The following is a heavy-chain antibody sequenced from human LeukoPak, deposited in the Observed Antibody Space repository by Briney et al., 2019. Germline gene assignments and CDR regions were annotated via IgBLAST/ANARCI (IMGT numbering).Heavy chain of an antibody. V-gene: IGHV4-34*01. Sequence: PSETLSLTCAVYGGSFSGYYWSWIRQPPGKGLEWIGEINHSGSTNYNPSLKSRVTISVDTSKNQFSLKLSSVTAADTAVYYCARRFNYYYDSSFDPWGQGALVTVSS. CDR1: GGSFSGYY. CDR2: INHSGST. J-gene: IGHJ5*02. D-gene: IGHD3-22*01. CDR3: ARRFNYYYDSSFDP.